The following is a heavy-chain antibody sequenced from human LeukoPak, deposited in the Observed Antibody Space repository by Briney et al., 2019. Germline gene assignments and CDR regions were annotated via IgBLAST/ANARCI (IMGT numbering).Heavy chain of an antibody. CDR2: INPNSGGT. CDR3: ARETNYYFDY. J-gene: IGHJ4*02. D-gene: IGHD4/OR15-4a*01. CDR1: GYIFTDYY. V-gene: IGHV1/OR15-1*04. Sequence: ASVKVSCKASGYIFTDYYMHWVRQAPGQELGWMGRINPNSGGTNYAQKFQGRVTMTRDTSISTAYMDLSRLRSDDTAVYYCARETNYYFDYWGLGTLVTVSS.